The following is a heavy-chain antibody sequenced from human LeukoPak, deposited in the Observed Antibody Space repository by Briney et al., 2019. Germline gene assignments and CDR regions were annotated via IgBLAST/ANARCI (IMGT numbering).Heavy chain of an antibody. CDR2: ISHYNGNT. CDR1: GYTFNSYG. J-gene: IGHJ1*01. CDR3: AGRDHDYGDYVYFQH. Sequence: ASVKVSCKASGYTFNSYGINWVRQAPGQGLEWMGWISHYNGNTNYAQKFQGRVTITTDESPSTAYMELSSLRSEDTAVYYCAGRDHDYGDYVYFQHWGQGTLVTVSS. V-gene: IGHV1-18*01. D-gene: IGHD4-17*01.